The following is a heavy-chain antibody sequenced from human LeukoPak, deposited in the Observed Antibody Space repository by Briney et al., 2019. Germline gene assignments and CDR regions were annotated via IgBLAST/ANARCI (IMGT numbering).Heavy chain of an antibody. CDR3: AREEVTTGIEY. V-gene: IGHV3-7*01. CDR2: IKQDGSEK. J-gene: IGHJ4*02. Sequence: PGGSLRLSCAASGFTFSDYYMSWVRQAPGKGLEWVANIKQDGSEKYYVDSVKGRFTISRDNAKNSLYLQMNSLRAEDTAVYYCAREEVTTGIEYWGQGTLVTVSS. D-gene: IGHD4-17*01. CDR1: GFTFSDYY.